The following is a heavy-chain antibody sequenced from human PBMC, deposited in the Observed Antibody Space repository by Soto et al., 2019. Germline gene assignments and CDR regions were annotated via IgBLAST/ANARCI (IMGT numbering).Heavy chain of an antibody. V-gene: IGHV1-46*01. CDR1: GYTFTSYY. CDR3: ARERRQWLVFDY. J-gene: IGHJ4*02. D-gene: IGHD6-19*01. Sequence: GASVKVSFKASGYTFTSYYMPWVRQAPGQGREWMGRINPSGGRTTYAQKFQGRVTITADESTSTAYMELSSPSSEDTAVYYCARERRQWLVFDYSGQGTLVTVSS. CDR2: INPSGGRT.